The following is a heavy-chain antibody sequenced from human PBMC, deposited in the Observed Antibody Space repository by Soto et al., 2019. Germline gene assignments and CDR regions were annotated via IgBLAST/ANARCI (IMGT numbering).Heavy chain of an antibody. V-gene: IGHV3-23*01. Sequence: TGGSLRLSCAASGFTFSSYWMHWVRQAPGKGLEWVSIISSSGDGTYYVDSVKGRFTISRDNSRNTLNLQMNSLRAEDTAVYYCAKNGDFWSWGMDVWGQGTTVTVSS. CDR3: AKNGDFWSWGMDV. J-gene: IGHJ6*02. CDR2: ISSSGDGT. CDR1: GFTFSSYW. D-gene: IGHD3-3*01.